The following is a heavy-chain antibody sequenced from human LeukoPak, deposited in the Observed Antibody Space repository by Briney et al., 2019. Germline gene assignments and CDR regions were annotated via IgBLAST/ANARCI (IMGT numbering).Heavy chain of an antibody. J-gene: IGHJ4*02. CDR2: IIPIFGTA. V-gene: IGHV1-69*13. D-gene: IGHD4-23*01. Sequence: ASVKVSCKASGGTFSSYAISWVRQAPGQGLEWMGGIIPIFGTANYAQKFQGRVTITADGSTSTAYMELSSLRSEDTAVYYCASSTVVTHYFDYWGQGTLVTVSS. CDR3: ASSTVVTHYFDY. CDR1: GGTFSSYA.